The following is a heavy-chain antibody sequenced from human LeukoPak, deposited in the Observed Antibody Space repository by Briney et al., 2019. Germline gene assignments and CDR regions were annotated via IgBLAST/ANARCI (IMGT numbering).Heavy chain of an antibody. V-gene: IGHV4-59*08. CDR1: GGSISSYY. D-gene: IGHD2-21*02. J-gene: IGHJ4*02. Sequence: SETLSLTCTVSGGSISSYYWSWIRQPPGKGLEWIGYIYYSGSTNYNPSLKSRVTISVDTSKNQFSLKLSSVTAADTAVYYCARLNIVVVTHYFDYWGQGTLVTVSS. CDR3: ARLNIVVVTHYFDY. CDR2: IYYSGST.